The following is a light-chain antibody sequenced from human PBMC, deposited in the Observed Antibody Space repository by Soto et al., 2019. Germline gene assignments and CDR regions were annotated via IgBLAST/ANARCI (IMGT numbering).Light chain of an antibody. Sequence: DGVMTKTQESLAVSMGERATINCKSSQSVLYSSHKKNSLAWVQQKPGQPPKMSFYWASTRESGIPDRFSGSGSGKDFTLTISSLQAEAVAIYYCQQYYITPRTFGQG. J-gene: IGKJ1*01. CDR2: WAS. CDR1: QSVLYSSHKKNS. CDR3: QQYYITPRT. V-gene: IGKV4-1*01.